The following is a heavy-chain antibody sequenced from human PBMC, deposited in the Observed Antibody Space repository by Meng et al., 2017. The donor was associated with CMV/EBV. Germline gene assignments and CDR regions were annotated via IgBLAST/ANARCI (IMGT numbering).Heavy chain of an antibody. CDR1: GYTCSGYI. CDR3: AKDESNGYTDY. D-gene: IGHD5-18*01. CDR2: SNPNNRDT. V-gene: IGHV1-2*02. J-gene: IGHJ4*02. Sequence: SCTASGYTCSGYIIHWIRQAPVHRVEWMGWSNPNNRDTKNAERFQGRVTMTRDTSTNTVYMELDSLRFVDTAIYYCAKDESNGYTDYWGPGTLVTVSS.